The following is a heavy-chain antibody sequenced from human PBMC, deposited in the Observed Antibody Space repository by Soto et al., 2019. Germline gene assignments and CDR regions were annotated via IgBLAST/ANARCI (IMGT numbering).Heavy chain of an antibody. V-gene: IGHV3-48*02. Sequence: EVQLVESGGGLVQPGGSLRLSCAASGFPFSRYTMNWVRQAPGQGLQWVSYIGSSGSIIYYADSVKGLFINSRDNVNNSLYLQINSLRDEDTAVYFCARRGYGDSHFESWGHGTLVTVSS. D-gene: IGHD4-17*01. CDR3: ARRGYGDSHFES. CDR2: IGSSGSII. CDR1: GFPFSRYT. J-gene: IGHJ4*01.